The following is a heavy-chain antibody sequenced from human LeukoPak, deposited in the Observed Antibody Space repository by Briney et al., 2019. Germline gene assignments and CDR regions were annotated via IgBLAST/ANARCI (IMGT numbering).Heavy chain of an antibody. V-gene: IGHV3-30-3*01. CDR2: ISYDGSNK. CDR3: ARANSSGWPYFDY. J-gene: IGHJ4*02. D-gene: IGHD6-19*01. Sequence: GGSLRLSCAASGFTFSSYAMPWVRQAPGKGLEWVAVISYDGSNKYYADSVKGRFTISRDNSKNTLYLQMNSLRAEDTAVYYCARANSSGWPYFDYWGQGTLVTVSS. CDR1: GFTFSSYA.